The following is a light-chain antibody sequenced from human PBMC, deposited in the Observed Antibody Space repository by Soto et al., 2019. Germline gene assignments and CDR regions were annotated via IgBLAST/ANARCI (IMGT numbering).Light chain of an antibody. V-gene: IGKV3-11*01. CDR1: QSVSSY. Sequence: EIVLTQSPATLSLSPGERATLSCRASQSVSSYLAWYQQKPCQAPRLLIYDASNRATGITARFNGSGSGTDFTLTFSSLEPEDFAVYYRQQRSNWPQRTFGQVTKVEIK. J-gene: IGKJ1*01. CDR2: DAS. CDR3: QQRSNWPQRT.